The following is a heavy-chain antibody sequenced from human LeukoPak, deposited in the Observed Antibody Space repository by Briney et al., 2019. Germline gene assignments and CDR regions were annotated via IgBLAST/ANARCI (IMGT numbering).Heavy chain of an antibody. V-gene: IGHV3-23*01. CDR1: GFTFSTYG. CDR3: AKDHRYYYGSGSLIDY. CDR2: ISGSGNSI. Sequence: PGGSLRLSCAASGFTFSTYGINWVRLAPGKGLEWVSGISGSGNSIYYADSVKGRFTISRDNSKNTLYLQMNSLRAEDTAVYYCAKDHRYYYGSGSLIDYWGQGTLVTVSS. J-gene: IGHJ4*02. D-gene: IGHD3-10*01.